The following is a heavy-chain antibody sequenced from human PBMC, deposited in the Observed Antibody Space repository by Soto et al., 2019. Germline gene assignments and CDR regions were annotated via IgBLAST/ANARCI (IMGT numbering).Heavy chain of an antibody. CDR1: GYTFTGYY. D-gene: IGHD2-2*03. CDR3: ARDKGSFGYPKYYFAY. V-gene: IGHV1-2*02. CDR2: INPNSGGT. J-gene: IGHJ4*02. Sequence: ASVKVSCKASGYTFTGYYMHWVRQAPGQGLEWMGWINPNSGGTNYAQKFQGRVTMTRDTSISTAYMELSRLRSDDTAVYYCARDKGSFGYPKYYFAYRGQGTLVIVSS.